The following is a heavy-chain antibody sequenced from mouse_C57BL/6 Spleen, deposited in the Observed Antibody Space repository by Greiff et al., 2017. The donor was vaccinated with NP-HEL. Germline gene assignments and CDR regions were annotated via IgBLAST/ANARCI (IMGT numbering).Heavy chain of an antibody. CDR2: ISSGSSTI. CDR3: ARGGYGAMDY. V-gene: IGHV5-17*01. D-gene: IGHD2-2*01. CDR1: GFTFSDYG. J-gene: IGHJ4*01. Sequence: EVHLVESGGGLVKPGGSLKLSCAASGFTFSDYGMHWVRQAPEKGLEWVAYISSGSSTIYYADTVKGRFTISRDNAKNTLFLQMTSLRSEDTAMYYCARGGYGAMDYWGQGTSVTVSS.